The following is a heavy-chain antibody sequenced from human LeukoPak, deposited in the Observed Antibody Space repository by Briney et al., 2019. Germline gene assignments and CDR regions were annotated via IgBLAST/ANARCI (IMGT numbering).Heavy chain of an antibody. V-gene: IGHV3-66*01. D-gene: IGHD3-10*01. CDR3: ASGRVTSGFGELSSPAIDY. J-gene: IGHJ4*02. Sequence: QPGGSLRLSCAASGFTVCSNYMSWVRQAPGKGLEWVSVIYSGGSTYYADSVKGRFTISRDNSKNTLYLQMNSLRAEDTAVYYCASGRVTSGFGELSSPAIDYWGQGTLVTVSS. CDR1: GFTVCSNY. CDR2: IYSGGST.